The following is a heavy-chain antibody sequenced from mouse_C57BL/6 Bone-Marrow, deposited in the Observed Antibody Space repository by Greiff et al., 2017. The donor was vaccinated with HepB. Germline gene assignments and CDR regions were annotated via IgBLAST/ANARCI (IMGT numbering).Heavy chain of an antibody. V-gene: IGHV1-81*01. CDR2: IYPRSGNT. J-gene: IGHJ2*01. Sequence: VKLMESGAELARPGASVKLSCKASGYTFTSYGISWVKQRTGQGLEWIGEIYPRSGNTYYNEKFKGKATLTADKSSSTAYMELRSLTSEDSAVYFCARCPHYYGSSERDYWGQGTTLTVSS. D-gene: IGHD1-1*01. CDR3: ARCPHYYGSSERDY. CDR1: GYTFTSYG.